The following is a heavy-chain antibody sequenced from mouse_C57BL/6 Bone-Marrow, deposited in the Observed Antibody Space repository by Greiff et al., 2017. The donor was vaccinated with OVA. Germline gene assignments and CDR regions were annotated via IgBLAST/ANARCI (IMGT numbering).Heavy chain of an antibody. J-gene: IGHJ3*01. CDR3: GREISGFAY. CDR2: ISYDGTN. V-gene: IGHV3-6*01. Sequence: EVKLVESGPGLVKPSQSLSLTCSVTGYSITSGYYWNWIRQFPGNKLEWMSDISYDGTNNYNPSHKNRNSNTRDTSKNLCFLKLNSVTTEDTATYCGGREISGFAYWGQGTLVTVSA. CDR1: GYSITSGYY.